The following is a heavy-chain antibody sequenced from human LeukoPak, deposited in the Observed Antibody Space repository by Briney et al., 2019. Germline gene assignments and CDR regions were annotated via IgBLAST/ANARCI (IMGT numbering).Heavy chain of an antibody. D-gene: IGHD6-19*01. CDR2: ISGSGGST. Sequence: GGSLRLSCAASGVTFSSYAMSWVRQAPGKGLEWVSGISGSGGSTYYADSVKGRFTISRDNSKNTLYLQMNSLRAEDTAVYYCAKSKARIAVAGGMDVWGQGTTVTVSS. CDR1: GVTFSSYA. CDR3: AKSKARIAVAGGMDV. V-gene: IGHV3-23*01. J-gene: IGHJ6*02.